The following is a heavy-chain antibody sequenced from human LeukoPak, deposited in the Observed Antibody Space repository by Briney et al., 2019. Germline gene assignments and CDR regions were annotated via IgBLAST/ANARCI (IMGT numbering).Heavy chain of an antibody. CDR1: GYTFTSYY. Sequence: ASVKVSCKASGYTFTSYYMHWVRQAPGQGLEWMGIINPSGGSTSYAQKFQGRVTMTTDTSTSTAYMELRSLRSDDTAVYYCARILGQSRIDPWGQGTLVTVSS. CDR2: INPSGGST. V-gene: IGHV1-46*01. CDR3: ARILGQSRIDP. D-gene: IGHD3/OR15-3a*01. J-gene: IGHJ5*02.